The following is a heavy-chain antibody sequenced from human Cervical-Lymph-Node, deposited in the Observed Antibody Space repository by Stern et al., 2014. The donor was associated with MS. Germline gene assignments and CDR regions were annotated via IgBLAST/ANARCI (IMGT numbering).Heavy chain of an antibody. J-gene: IGHJ4*02. CDR1: GGTFNTFA. CDR3: ARGDSEAPIYYFDY. V-gene: IGHV1-69*01. D-gene: IGHD2-21*01. CDR2: ITPRFDAT. Sequence: VQLVESGAEVKKPGSSVKVSCQTSGGTFNTFAIGWVRQAPGQWLEWMGGITPRFDATNYAQKFQGRLTITADESTRTVYMELSSLRFDDTAMYYCARGDSEAPIYYFDYWGQGTLVTVSS.